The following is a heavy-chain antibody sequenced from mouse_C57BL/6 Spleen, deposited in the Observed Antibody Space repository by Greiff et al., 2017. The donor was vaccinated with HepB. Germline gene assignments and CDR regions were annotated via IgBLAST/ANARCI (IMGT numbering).Heavy chain of an antibody. V-gene: IGHV1-55*01. CDR2: IYPGSGST. Sequence: VQLQQPGAELVKPGASVKMSCKASGYTFTSYWITWVKQRPGQGLEWIGDIYPGSGSTNYNEKFKSKATLTVDTSSSTAYMQLSSLTSEDSAVYYCARSTTTVVDYAMDYWGQGTSVTVSS. J-gene: IGHJ4*01. CDR1: GYTFTSYW. CDR3: ARSTTTVVDYAMDY. D-gene: IGHD1-1*01.